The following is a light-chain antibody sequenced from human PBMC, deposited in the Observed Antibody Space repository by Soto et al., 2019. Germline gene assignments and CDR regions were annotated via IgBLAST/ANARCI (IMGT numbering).Light chain of an antibody. J-gene: IGKJ3*01. Sequence: EIVMTQSPATLSVSPGEGATLSCRASQSVGSKLAWYQQKPGQAPRLLIYDASTRATGFPARFSGSGSGTESTLTISSLQPEDFAIYYCQQYNNWPPFTFGPGTKVDIK. CDR1: QSVGSK. CDR3: QQYNNWPPFT. V-gene: IGKV3-15*01. CDR2: DAS.